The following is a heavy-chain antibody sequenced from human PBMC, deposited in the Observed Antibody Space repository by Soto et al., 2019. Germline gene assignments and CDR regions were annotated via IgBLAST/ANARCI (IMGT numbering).Heavy chain of an antibody. V-gene: IGHV1-3*01. D-gene: IGHD6-19*01. Sequence: ASVKVSCKASGYTFTSYAMHWVRQAPGQRLEWMGWINAGNGNTKYSQKFQGRVTITRDTSASTAYMELSSLRSEDTAVYYCARAPQQWLATHGGYFDYWGQGTLVTVSS. CDR1: GYTFTSYA. J-gene: IGHJ4*02. CDR3: ARAPQQWLATHGGYFDY. CDR2: INAGNGNT.